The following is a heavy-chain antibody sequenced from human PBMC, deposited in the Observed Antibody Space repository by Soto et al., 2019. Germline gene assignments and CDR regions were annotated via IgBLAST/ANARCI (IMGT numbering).Heavy chain of an antibody. J-gene: IGHJ1*01. V-gene: IGHV3-30*18. D-gene: IGHD6-25*01. CDR3: AKDKAALSEPTRTEYFQH. CDR1: GFTFSSYG. Sequence: GGSLRLSCAASGFTFSSYGMHWVRQAPGKGLEWVAVISYDGSNKYYADSVKGRFTISRDNSKNTLYLQMNSLRAEDTAVYYCAKDKAALSEPTRTEYFQHWGQGTMVTVSS. CDR2: ISYDGSNK.